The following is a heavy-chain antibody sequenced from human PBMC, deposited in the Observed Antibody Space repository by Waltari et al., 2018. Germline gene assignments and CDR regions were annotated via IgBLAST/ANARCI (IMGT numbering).Heavy chain of an antibody. J-gene: IGHJ2*01. CDR3: ARVYCSGGSCYIRYFDL. Sequence: QVQLQESGPGLVKPSETLSLTCTVSGGSISSYYWRWIRQPAGKGLEWIGRIYTSGSTNYNPSLKSRVTMSVDTSKNQFSLKLSSVTAADTAVYYCARVYCSGGSCYIRYFDLWGRGTLVTVSS. CDR2: IYTSGST. D-gene: IGHD2-15*01. V-gene: IGHV4-4*07. CDR1: GGSISSYY.